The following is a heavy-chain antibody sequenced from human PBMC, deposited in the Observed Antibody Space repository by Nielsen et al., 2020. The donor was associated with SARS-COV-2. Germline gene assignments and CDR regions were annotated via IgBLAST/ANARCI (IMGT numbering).Heavy chain of an antibody. J-gene: IGHJ4*02. V-gene: IGHV3-23*01. CDR1: GFTFSNFA. CDR3: ARVSGYYWPQDY. CDR2: VVNSGAFT. D-gene: IGHD5-12*01. Sequence: GESLKISCAASGFTFSNFAMSWVRQAPGKGPEWVSGVVNSGAFTYYADSVKGRFTISRDNSKNTLYLQMNSLRAEDTATYYCARVSGYYWPQDYWGQGTLVTVSS.